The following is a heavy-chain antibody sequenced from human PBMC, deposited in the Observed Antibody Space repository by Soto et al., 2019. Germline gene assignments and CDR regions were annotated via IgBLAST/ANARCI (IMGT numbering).Heavy chain of an antibody. J-gene: IGHJ4*01. Sequence: EVQLLESGGGSVQPGGSLRLSCAASGFSFSGYAMAWVRQAPGKGLEWVSGISGSGATTYYADSVKGRCTISRDNSKNTLSLQVNRLSDEDTAVYYCAKAGGGYTKLHFDSWGHGSLVTVSS. CDR2: ISGSGATT. V-gene: IGHV3-23*01. CDR3: AKAGGGYTKLHFDS. D-gene: IGHD5-12*01. CDR1: GFSFSGYA.